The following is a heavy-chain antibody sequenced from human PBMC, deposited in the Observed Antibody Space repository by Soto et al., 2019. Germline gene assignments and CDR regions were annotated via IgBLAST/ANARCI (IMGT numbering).Heavy chain of an antibody. D-gene: IGHD1-20*01. Sequence: ASVKVSCKTSGYIFTNYGISWVRQAPGQGLEWMGWISAYDGKTIYAQRLQGRITLTTDTSTTTAYLELRSLRSADTAVYYCARAGGITTYFASWGPGTLVTVSS. V-gene: IGHV1-18*01. CDR3: ARAGGITTYFAS. J-gene: IGHJ4*02. CDR2: ISAYDGKT. CDR1: GYIFTNYG.